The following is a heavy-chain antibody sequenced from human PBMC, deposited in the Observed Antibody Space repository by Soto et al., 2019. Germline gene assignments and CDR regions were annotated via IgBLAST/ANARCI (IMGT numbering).Heavy chain of an antibody. Sequence: SETLSLTCTVSGGSISSYYWSWIRQPPGKGLEWIGYIYYSGSTNYNPSLKSRVTISVDTSKNQFSLKLSSVTAADTAVYYCARGGSYYYYYGMDVWGQGTTVTVSS. CDR1: GGSISSYY. CDR3: ARGGSYYYYYGMDV. CDR2: IYYSGST. V-gene: IGHV4-59*01. J-gene: IGHJ6*02.